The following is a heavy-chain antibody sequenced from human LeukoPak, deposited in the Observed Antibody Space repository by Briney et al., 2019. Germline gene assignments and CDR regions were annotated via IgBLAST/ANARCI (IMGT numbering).Heavy chain of an antibody. CDR2: INHSRST. CDR3: ARLYSGSYIY. V-gene: IGHV4-34*01. D-gene: IGHD1-26*01. CDR1: GGSFSGYY. Sequence: SETLSLTCAVYGGSFSGYYWSWIRQPPGKGLEWIGEINHSRSTNYNPSLKSRVTISVDTSKNQFSLKLSSVTAADTAVYYCARLYSGSYIYWGQGTLVTVSS. J-gene: IGHJ4*02.